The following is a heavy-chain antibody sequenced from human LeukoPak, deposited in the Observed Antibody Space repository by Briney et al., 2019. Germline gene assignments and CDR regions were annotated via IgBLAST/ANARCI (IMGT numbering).Heavy chain of an antibody. D-gene: IGHD1-26*01. J-gene: IGHJ4*02. V-gene: IGHV4-59*08. CDR1: GGSISSYY. CDR3: ARHLNGGTYPLDH. CDR2: IHDSGST. Sequence: SETLSLTCTVSGGSISSYYWSWIRQPPGKGLEWIAHIHDSGSTYYNPSLKSRLTMSVDTSKNQFSLRLSSVTAADTAVYYCARHLNGGTYPLDHWGQGTLVTVSS.